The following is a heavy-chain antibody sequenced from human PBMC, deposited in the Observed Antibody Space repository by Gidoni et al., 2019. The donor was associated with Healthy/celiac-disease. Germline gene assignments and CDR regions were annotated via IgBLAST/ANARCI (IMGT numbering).Heavy chain of an antibody. CDR1: GFTFSSYA. CDR3: AKLTGDILTGYYVAHAFDI. J-gene: IGHJ3*02. Sequence: EVQLVESGVGLVQPGGSLRLSCSASGFTFSSYAMRWVRQAPGKGLEWVSAISGSGGSTYYADSVKGRFTISRDNSKNTLYLQMNSLRAEDTAVYYCAKLTGDILTGYYVAHAFDIWGQGTMVTVSS. CDR2: ISGSGGST. V-gene: IGHV3-23*04. D-gene: IGHD3-9*01.